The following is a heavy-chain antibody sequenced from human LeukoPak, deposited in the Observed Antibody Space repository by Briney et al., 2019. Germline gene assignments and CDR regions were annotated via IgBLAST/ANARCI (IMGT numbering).Heavy chain of an antibody. CDR3: ARVSLSEWERKFDY. Sequence: GASVKVSCKASGYTFTSYGISWVRQAPGQGLEWMGWISAYNGNTDYAQKLQGRVTMTTDTSTSTAYMELRSLRSDDTAVYYCARVSLSEWERKFDYWGQGTLVTVSS. D-gene: IGHD1-26*01. J-gene: IGHJ4*02. CDR1: GYTFTSYG. CDR2: ISAYNGNT. V-gene: IGHV1-18*01.